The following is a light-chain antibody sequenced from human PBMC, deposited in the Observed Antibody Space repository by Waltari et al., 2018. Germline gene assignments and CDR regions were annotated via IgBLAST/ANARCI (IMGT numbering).Light chain of an antibody. V-gene: IGKV4-1*01. CDR2: WAS. CDR1: QTVLYSSNNKNF. CDR3: QQSYSTPFT. Sequence: DIVMTQSPDSLAVSLGERATINCKASQTVLYSSNNKNFFAWYQQKPGQPPRLLIYWASTRESGVPDRFSGSGSGTDFTLTISSLQAEDVAVYYCQQSYSTPFTFGPGTKVDI. J-gene: IGKJ3*01.